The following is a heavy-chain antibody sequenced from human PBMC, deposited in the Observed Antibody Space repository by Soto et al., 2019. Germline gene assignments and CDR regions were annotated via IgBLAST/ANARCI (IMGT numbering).Heavy chain of an antibody. J-gene: IGHJ4*02. CDR2: IRSEANGGTT. V-gene: IGHV3-49*04. CDR3: TRVGKFDY. CDR1: GFTFADYT. D-gene: IGHD1-26*01. Sequence: GGSLRLSCTGSGFTFADYTMSWVRQAPGKGLEWVGLIRSEANGGTTHYAASVHGGFIISRDDSRGIAFLQMNNLKSEDAAVYYCTRVGKFDYWGQGTLVTVSS.